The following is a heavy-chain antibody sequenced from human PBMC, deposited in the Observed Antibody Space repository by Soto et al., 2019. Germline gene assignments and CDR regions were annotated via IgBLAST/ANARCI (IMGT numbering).Heavy chain of an antibody. J-gene: IGHJ6*02. V-gene: IGHV1-69*13. Sequence: EASVKVSCKASGGTFSSYAISWVRQAPGQGLEWMGGIIPIFGTANYAQKFQGRVTITADESTSTAYMELGSLRSEDTAVYYCARSCANGVCYTNPYYYYGMDVWGQGTTVTVSS. CDR1: GGTFSSYA. CDR3: ARSCANGVCYTNPYYYYGMDV. CDR2: IIPIFGTA. D-gene: IGHD2-8*01.